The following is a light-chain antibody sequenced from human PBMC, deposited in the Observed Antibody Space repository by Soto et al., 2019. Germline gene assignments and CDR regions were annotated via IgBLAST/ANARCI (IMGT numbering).Light chain of an antibody. V-gene: IGLV2-8*01. CDR1: SSDIGDYNY. J-gene: IGLJ1*01. CDR3: SSYAGNNNYV. CDR2: EVT. Sequence: QSVLTQPPSASGSPGQSVTFSCTGTSSDIGDYNYVSWYQQHPGKAPKLMIYEVTKRPSGVPDRFSGYKSGNRASLTVSGLQADDEADYYCSSYAGNNNYVFGTGTKVTVL.